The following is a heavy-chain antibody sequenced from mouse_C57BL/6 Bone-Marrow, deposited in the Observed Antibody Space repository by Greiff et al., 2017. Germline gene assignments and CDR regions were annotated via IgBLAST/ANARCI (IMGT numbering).Heavy chain of an antibody. D-gene: IGHD1-1*01. Sequence: EVNVVESGGGLVKPGGSLKLSCAASGFTFSDYGMHWVRQAPEKGLEWVAYISSGSSTIYYADTVKGRFTISRDNAKNTLFLQMTSLRSEDTAMYYCARPRYPSWCAYWGQGTLVTVSA. V-gene: IGHV5-17*01. CDR3: ARPRYPSWCAY. CDR1: GFTFSDYG. J-gene: IGHJ3*01. CDR2: ISSGSSTI.